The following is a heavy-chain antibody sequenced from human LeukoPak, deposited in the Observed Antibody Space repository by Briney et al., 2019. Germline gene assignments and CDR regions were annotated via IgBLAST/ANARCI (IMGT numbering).Heavy chain of an antibody. CDR2: FDPEDGET. CDR1: GYTLTELS. Sequence: GASVRVSCKVSGYTLTELSMHWARQAPGKGLEWMGGFDPEDGETIYAQKFQGRVTMTEDTSTDTAYMELSSLRSEDTAVYYCATLSLIMVRGVSRDYWGQGTLVTVSS. V-gene: IGHV1-24*01. D-gene: IGHD3-10*01. J-gene: IGHJ4*02. CDR3: ATLSLIMVRGVSRDY.